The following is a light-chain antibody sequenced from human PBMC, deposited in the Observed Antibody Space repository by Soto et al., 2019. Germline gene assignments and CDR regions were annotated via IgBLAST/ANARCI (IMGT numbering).Light chain of an antibody. J-gene: IGKJ1*01. CDR2: GAS. V-gene: IGKV3D-15*01. CDR3: QQYYNWRT. CDR1: QSVSSN. Sequence: EIVMTQSPATLSVSPGDRATLSCRASQSVSSNLAWYRQKPGQAPRLLIYGASSRATGIPDRFSGSGSGTEFTLTITNLQSEDLAIYYCQQYYNWRTFGQGTKVDI.